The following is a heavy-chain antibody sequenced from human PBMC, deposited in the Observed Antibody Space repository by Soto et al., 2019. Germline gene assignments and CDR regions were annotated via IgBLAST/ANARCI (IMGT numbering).Heavy chain of an antibody. Sequence: TSETLSLTCTVSVGSISSGDYYLSWIRKPPGKGLKCIGHIHHSWSTYYNQSLKSRVPISVDTAKNQLSLKLSAVTAADTAVYYCATRSGYSGYDLSFDHWGQGTLV. D-gene: IGHD5-12*01. CDR2: IHHSWST. V-gene: IGHV4-30-4*01. CDR1: VGSISSGDYY. CDR3: ATRSGYSGYDLSFDH. J-gene: IGHJ4*02.